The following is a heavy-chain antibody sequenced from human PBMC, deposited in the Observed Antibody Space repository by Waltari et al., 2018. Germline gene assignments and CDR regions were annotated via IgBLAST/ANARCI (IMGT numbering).Heavy chain of an antibody. CDR1: GVAVTANF. CDR2: IHIGGAT. D-gene: IGHD5-18*01. Sequence: EVQLVESGGTLIQPGGSVRLSCDMPGVAVTANFFPWVRQAPGKGLECVSIIHIGGATYYADSVRGRFTISRDSSKNTLYLQMNSLRVDDTAVYYCARQLGYSYALGSWGQGTLVTVSS. J-gene: IGHJ5*02. CDR3: ARQLGYSYALGS. V-gene: IGHV3-53*01.